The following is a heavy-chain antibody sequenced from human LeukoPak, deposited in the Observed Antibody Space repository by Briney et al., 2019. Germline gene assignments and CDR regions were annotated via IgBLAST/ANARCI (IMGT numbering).Heavy chain of an antibody. CDR2: IYYDGNT. V-gene: IGHV4-39*01. CDR3: ARRYYYGSGSPEY. D-gene: IGHD3-10*01. Sequence: SETLSLTCAVSGDSISTSAYYWDWSRQPPGKGLEWIGNIYYDGNTRYNPSLKSQVTISVDRSKNQFSLKLSSVTAADTAVYYCARRYYYGSGSPEYWGQGTQVTVSS. CDR1: GDSISTSAYY. J-gene: IGHJ4*02.